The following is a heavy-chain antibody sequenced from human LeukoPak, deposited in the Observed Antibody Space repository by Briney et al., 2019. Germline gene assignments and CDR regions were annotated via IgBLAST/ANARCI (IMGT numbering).Heavy chain of an antibody. Sequence: SETLSLTCTVSGGSISSYYWSWIRQPPGKGLEWIGYIYYSGSTNYNPSLKSRVTISVDTSKNQFSLKLSSVTAADTAVYYCARLLPDYYFDYWGQGTLVTVSS. CDR2: IYYSGST. CDR1: GGSISSYY. CDR3: ARLLPDYYFDY. D-gene: IGHD1-14*01. J-gene: IGHJ4*02. V-gene: IGHV4-59*08.